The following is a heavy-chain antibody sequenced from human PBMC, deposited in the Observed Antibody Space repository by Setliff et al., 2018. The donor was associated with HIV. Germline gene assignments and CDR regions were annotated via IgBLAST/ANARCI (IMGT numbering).Heavy chain of an antibody. CDR1: GFTFSTFW. CDR3: AKGLKHRSDSAWFYYDMDV. D-gene: IGHD6-19*01. Sequence: GGSLRLSCAASGFTFSTFWMGWVRQAPGKGREWVAHIKPDGSEGSYVDSVKGRFTVSRDNAKSILYLQMNSLRPEDTAFYYCAKGLKHRSDSAWFYYDMDVWGPGTTVTVSS. V-gene: IGHV3-7*03. CDR2: IKPDGSEG. J-gene: IGHJ6*02.